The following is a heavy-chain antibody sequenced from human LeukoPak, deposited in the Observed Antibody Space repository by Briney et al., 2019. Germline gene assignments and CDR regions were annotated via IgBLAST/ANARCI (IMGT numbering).Heavy chain of an antibody. CDR1: GFTFRSNA. J-gene: IGHJ6*02. CDR3: AKVAGSTVYYGVDV. CDR2: ISGSGGST. Sequence: GGSLRLPCAASGFTFRSNAMSWVRQAPRKGLELISGISGSGGSTYYADSVKGRFTTSRDNSKSTLYLQMNSLRAEDTAVYYCAKVAGSTVYYGVDVWGQGTTVTVSS. D-gene: IGHD4-17*01. V-gene: IGHV3-23*01.